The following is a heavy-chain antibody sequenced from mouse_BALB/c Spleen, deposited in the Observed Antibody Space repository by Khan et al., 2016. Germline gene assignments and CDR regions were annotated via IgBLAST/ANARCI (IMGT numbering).Heavy chain of an antibody. J-gene: IGHJ2*01. CDR2: ISSGSSAI. V-gene: IGHV5-17*02. Sequence: EVELVESGGGLVQPGGSRTLSCAASGFTFSFFGMHWVRQAPEKGLEWVAYISSGSSAIYYAATVKGRFTISRDNPKNDLLLQMTSLSSEDTAMYYCARGDYWGQGTTLTVSS. CDR3: ARGDY. CDR1: GFTFSFFG.